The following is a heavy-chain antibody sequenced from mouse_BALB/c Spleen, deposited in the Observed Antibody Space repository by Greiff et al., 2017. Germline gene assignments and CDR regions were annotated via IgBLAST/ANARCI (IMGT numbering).Heavy chain of an antibody. CDR3: DRSAEVRPYWYFDV. V-gene: IGHV2-6-4*01. J-gene: IGHJ1*01. D-gene: IGHD2-14*01. CDR2: IWGGGST. Sequence: VMLVESGPGLVAPSQSLSITCTVSGFSFSRYSVYWVRQPPGKGLEWLGMIWGGGSTAYNSALKSGLCTSKDNSKSHVFLKMNRLQTDDTAMYYWDRSAEVRPYWYFDVWGAGTTLTVSS. CDR1: GFSFSRYS.